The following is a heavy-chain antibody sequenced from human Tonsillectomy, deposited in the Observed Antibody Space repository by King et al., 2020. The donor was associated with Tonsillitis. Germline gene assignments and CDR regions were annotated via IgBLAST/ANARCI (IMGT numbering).Heavy chain of an antibody. CDR1: GFTFSSYA. D-gene: IGHD6-13*01. V-gene: IGHV3-23*03. CDR3: ATLPLQQQLDY. CDR2: IYSGGSST. J-gene: IGHJ4*02. Sequence: VQLVESGGGLVQPGGSLRLSCAASGFTFSSYAMSWVRQAPGKGLEWVSVIYSGGSSTYYADSVKGRFTISRDNSKNTLYLQMNSLRAEDTAVYYCATLPLQQQLDYWGQGTLVTVSS.